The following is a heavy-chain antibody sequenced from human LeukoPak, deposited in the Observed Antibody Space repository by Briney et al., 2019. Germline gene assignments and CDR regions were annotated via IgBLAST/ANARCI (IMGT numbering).Heavy chain of an antibody. V-gene: IGHV3-23*01. D-gene: IGHD4-17*01. Sequence: GGSLRLSCAASGFTFDDYAMSWVRQAPGKGLEWVSGISGSGGSTYYADSVKGRFTISRDNSKNTLYLQMNSLRAEDTAVYYYAKDITAVTTSALGDWGQGTLVTVSS. CDR3: AKDITAVTTSALGD. CDR1: GFTFDDYA. CDR2: ISGSGGST. J-gene: IGHJ4*02.